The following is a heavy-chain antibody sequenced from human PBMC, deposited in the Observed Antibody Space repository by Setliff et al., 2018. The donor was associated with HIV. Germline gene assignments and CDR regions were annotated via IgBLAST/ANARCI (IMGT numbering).Heavy chain of an antibody. D-gene: IGHD3-9*01. CDR3: ARSIRTGSIYGSDAFDL. J-gene: IGHJ3*01. V-gene: IGHV1-2*02. CDR2: INPNSGGT. Sequence: ASVKVSCKASGGKASGGTFSSYAISWVRRAPGQGLEWMGGINPNSGGTNYAQKFQGRVTMTRDTSISTAYMELSRLRSDDTAVYYCARSIRTGSIYGSDAFDLWGQGTMVTVSS. CDR1: GGTFSSYA.